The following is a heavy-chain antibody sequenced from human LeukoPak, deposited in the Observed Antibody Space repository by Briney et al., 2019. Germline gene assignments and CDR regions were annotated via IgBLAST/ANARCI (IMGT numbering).Heavy chain of an antibody. CDR3: ARVRYPTEDIVVVPAAMDY. CDR2: ISYDGSNK. J-gene: IGHJ4*02. Sequence: GGSLRLSCAASGFTFSSYGMHWVRQAPGKGLEWVAVISYDGSNKYYADSVKGRFTISRDNSKNTLYLQMNSLRAEDTAVYYCARVRYPTEDIVVVPAAMDYWGQGTLVTVSS. D-gene: IGHD2-2*01. V-gene: IGHV3-30*03. CDR1: GFTFSSYG.